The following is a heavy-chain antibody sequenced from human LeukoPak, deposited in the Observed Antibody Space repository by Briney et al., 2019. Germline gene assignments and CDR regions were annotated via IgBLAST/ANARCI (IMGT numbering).Heavy chain of an antibody. V-gene: IGHV4-34*01. CDR1: GGSLSGYY. CDR2: INHSGST. Sequence: SETLSLTCSVYGGSLSGYYWSWIRQTPGKGLELIGEINHSGSTTYYPSFKNRVTISVDTSKNQFSLKLSSVTAADRALYYCARDLGVSARPGYMDVWGKGTTVTVSS. D-gene: IGHD2-2*01. J-gene: IGHJ6*03. CDR3: ARDLGVSARPGYMDV.